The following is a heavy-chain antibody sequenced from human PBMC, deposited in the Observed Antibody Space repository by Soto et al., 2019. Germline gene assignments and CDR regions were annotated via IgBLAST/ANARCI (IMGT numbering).Heavy chain of an antibody. CDR3: ARIRGVPYSYGTYYFDY. V-gene: IGHV2-26*01. CDR2: IFWNDEQ. J-gene: IGHJ4*02. CDR1: GFSLSNARMG. D-gene: IGHD5-18*01. Sequence: QVTLKESGPVLVKPTETLTLTCTVSGFSLSNARMGVSWIRQPPGKALEWLAHIFWNDEQSYSTSLKSRLTISRDTSKRQVVLTMTNMAPVDTATYYCARIRGVPYSYGTYYFDYWGQGTLVTVSS.